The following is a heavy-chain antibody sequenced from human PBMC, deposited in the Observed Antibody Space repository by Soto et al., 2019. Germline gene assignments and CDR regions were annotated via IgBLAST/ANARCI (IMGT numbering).Heavy chain of an antibody. V-gene: IGHV1-46*01. J-gene: IGHJ4*02. D-gene: IGHD4-17*01. Sequence: GASVKVSCKASGYTFISFYEHWVRQAPGQGLEWMGVINPNGGSTAYAQKFQGRVTMTRDTSTSTVYMELSSLRSEDTAVYYCARLATVTPPYYFDYWGQGTLVTVSS. CDR3: ARLATVTPPYYFDY. CDR2: INPNGGST. CDR1: GYTFISFY.